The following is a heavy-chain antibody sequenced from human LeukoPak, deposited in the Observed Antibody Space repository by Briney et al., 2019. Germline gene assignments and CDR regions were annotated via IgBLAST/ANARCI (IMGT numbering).Heavy chain of an antibody. CDR3: ARLGSGYGGRQRYFDY. V-gene: IGHV4-39*01. Sequence: SETLSLTCTVSGGSISSSSYYWGWIRQPPGKGLGWIGSIYYSGSTYYNPSLKSRVTISVDTSKNQFSLKLSSVTAADTAVYYCARLGSGYGGRQRYFDYWGQGTLVTVSS. CDR1: GGSISSSSYY. J-gene: IGHJ4*02. D-gene: IGHD5-12*01. CDR2: IYYSGST.